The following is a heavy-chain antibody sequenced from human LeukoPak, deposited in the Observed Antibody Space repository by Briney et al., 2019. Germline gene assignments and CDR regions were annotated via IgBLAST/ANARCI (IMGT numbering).Heavy chain of an antibody. CDR2: IKSKNDGGTI. CDR1: GFAFANAW. CDR3: TTPGGSGQGYFDY. J-gene: IGHJ4*02. V-gene: IGHV3-15*01. Sequence: GGSLRLSCAASGFAFANAWMTWVRQAPGKGLEWLGGIKSKNDGGTIVYAAPVGGRFTISRDDSKNTLYPQMNSLKTEDTAVYYCTTPGGSGQGYFDYWGQGTLVTVSS. D-gene: IGHD3-16*01.